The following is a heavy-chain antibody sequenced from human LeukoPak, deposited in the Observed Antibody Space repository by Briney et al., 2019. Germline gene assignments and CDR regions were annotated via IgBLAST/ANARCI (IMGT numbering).Heavy chain of an antibody. CDR1: GYSFTSYW. CDR2: IYPGDSDT. D-gene: IGHD2-15*01. J-gene: IGHJ3*02. CDR3: ARPGYCGGGSCSTRYPGGAFDI. V-gene: IGHV5-51*01. Sequence: GESLKISCKGSGYSFTSYWIGWVRQMPGKGLEWMGIIYPGDSDTRYSPSFQGQVTISADKSISTAYLQWSSLKASDTAMYYCARPGYCGGGSCSTRYPGGAFDIWGQGTMVTVSS.